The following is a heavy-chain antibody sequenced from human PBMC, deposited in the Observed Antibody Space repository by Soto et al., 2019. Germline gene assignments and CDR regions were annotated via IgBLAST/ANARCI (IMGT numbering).Heavy chain of an antibody. D-gene: IGHD3-3*01. J-gene: IGHJ6*02. Sequence: PSVKVSCKASGYTFTSYGISWVRQAPGQGLEWMGWISAYNGNTNYAQKLQGRVTMTTDTSTSTAYMELRSLRSDDTAVYYCARDLFAGSYYYYGMDVWGQGTTVTVSS. CDR3: ARDLFAGSYYYYGMDV. V-gene: IGHV1-18*04. CDR1: GYTFTSYG. CDR2: ISAYNGNT.